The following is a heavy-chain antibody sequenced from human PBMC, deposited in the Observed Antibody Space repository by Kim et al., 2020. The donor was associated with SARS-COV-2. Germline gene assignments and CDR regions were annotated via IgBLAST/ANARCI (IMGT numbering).Heavy chain of an antibody. J-gene: IGHJ6*02. D-gene: IGHD2-8*01. CDR1: GGSISSYY. CDR3: AGSPKDIVLMVYAMDYYYGMDV. Sequence: SETLSLTCTVSGGSISSYYWSWIRQPPGKGLEWIGYIYYSGSTNYNPSLKSRVTISVDTSKNQFSLKLSSVTAADTAVYYCAGSPKDIVLMVYAMDYYYGMDVWGQGTTVTVSS. CDR2: IYYSGST. V-gene: IGHV4-59*13.